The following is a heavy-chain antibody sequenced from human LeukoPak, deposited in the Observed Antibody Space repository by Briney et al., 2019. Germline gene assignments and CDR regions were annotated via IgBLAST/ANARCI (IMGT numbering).Heavy chain of an antibody. CDR1: GRSISSYY. J-gene: IGHJ1*01. CDR2: IYYSGST. V-gene: IGHV4-59*01. D-gene: IGHD6-19*01. CDR3: ARAVAVAGTGHFQH. Sequence: SETLSLTCTVSGRSISSYYWSWIRQPPGKGLEWIGYIYYSGSTNYNPSLKSRVTISVDTSKNQFSLKLSSVTAADTAVYYCARAVAVAGTGHFQHWGQGTLVTVSS.